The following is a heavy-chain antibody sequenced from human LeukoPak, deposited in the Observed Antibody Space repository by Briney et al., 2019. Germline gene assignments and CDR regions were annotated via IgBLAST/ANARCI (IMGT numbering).Heavy chain of an antibody. D-gene: IGHD2-2*02. J-gene: IGHJ5*02. CDR1: GGSISSSSYY. Sequence: NPSETLSLTCTVSGGSISSSSYYWGWIRQPPGKGLEWIGSIYYSGSTYYNPSLKSRVTISVDTSKNQFSLKLSSVTAADTAVYYCARQPTAPPLIVVPAAIRDWFDPWGRGTLVTVSS. V-gene: IGHV4-39*01. CDR2: IYYSGST. CDR3: ARQPTAPPLIVVPAAIRDWFDP.